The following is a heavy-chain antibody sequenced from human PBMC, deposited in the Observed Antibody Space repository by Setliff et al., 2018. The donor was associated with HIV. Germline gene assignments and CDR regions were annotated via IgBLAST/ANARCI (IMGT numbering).Heavy chain of an antibody. CDR1: GFTFSSYS. V-gene: IGHV3-21*01. J-gene: IGHJ6*03. Sequence: GGSLRLSCAASGFTFSSYSMNWVRQAPGKGLEWVSSISSSSSYIYYADSVKGRFTISRDNAKNSLYLQMNSLRAEDTAVYYCARDLSSGYYYPASGCDYMDVWGQGTTVTVSS. CDR2: ISSSSSYI. D-gene: IGHD3-22*01. CDR3: ARDLSSGYYYPASGCDYMDV.